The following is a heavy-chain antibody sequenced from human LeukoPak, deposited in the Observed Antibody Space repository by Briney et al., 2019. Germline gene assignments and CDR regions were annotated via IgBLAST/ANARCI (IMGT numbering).Heavy chain of an antibody. CDR3: ARDPSFSRGFNFVLSS. Sequence: GGSLRLSCAASGFTFSTYAMSWVRQAPGKGLEWVSSISGSGGSTYYADSVEGRFTISRDNSENTLYLQMSSLRPEDTSTYYCARDPSFSRGFNFVLSSWGQGTLVSDSS. V-gene: IGHV3-23*01. CDR2: ISGSGGST. CDR1: GFTFSTYA. J-gene: IGHJ5*02. D-gene: IGHD5-12*01.